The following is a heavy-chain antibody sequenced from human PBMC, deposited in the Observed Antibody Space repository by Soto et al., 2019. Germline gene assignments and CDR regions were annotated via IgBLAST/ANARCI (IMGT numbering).Heavy chain of an antibody. CDR1: GGSFSGYY. D-gene: IGHD6-19*01. J-gene: IGHJ4*02. Sequence: PSETLSLTCAVFGGSFSGYYWSWIRQPPGKGLEWIGEINHSGSTNYNPSLKSRVTISVDRSTNQFSLKLSSVTAADTAVYYCASRVSDYFDYWGQGTPVTVSS. V-gene: IGHV4-34*01. CDR3: ASRVSDYFDY. CDR2: INHSGST.